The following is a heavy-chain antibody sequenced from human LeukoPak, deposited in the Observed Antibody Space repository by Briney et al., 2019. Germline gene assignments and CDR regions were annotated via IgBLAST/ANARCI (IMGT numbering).Heavy chain of an antibody. CDR3: AKRSQWLVSPPDY. CDR2: ISGSGGST. J-gene: IGHJ4*02. CDR1: GFTFSSYA. D-gene: IGHD6-19*01. Sequence: PGGSLRLSXAASGFTFSSYAMSWVRQAPGKGLEWVSAISGSGGSTYYADSVKGRFTISRDNSKNTLYLQMNSLRAEDTAVYYCAKRSQWLVSPPDYWGQGTLVTVSS. V-gene: IGHV3-23*01.